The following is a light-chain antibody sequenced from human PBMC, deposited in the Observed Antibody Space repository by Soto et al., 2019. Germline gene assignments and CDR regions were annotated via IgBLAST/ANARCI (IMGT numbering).Light chain of an antibody. CDR1: QDIKKW. V-gene: IGKV1-12*01. J-gene: IGKJ5*01. CDR3: QKANSLPIV. Sequence: DIQVTQSPSSVSASVGDRVTITCRASQDIKKWLVWYQQKPGKAPNLLIYSASVLHGGVPSRFSGCRHGTHFTFTISGLQPADFGTNSCQKANSLPIVFGHGTRLEIK. CDR2: SAS.